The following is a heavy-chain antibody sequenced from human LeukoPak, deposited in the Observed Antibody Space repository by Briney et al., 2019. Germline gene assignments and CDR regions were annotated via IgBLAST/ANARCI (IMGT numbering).Heavy chain of an antibody. J-gene: IGHJ4*02. CDR2: INHSGST. CDR3: ARWYYDSSGYRYFDY. D-gene: IGHD3-22*01. V-gene: IGHV4-34*01. CDR1: GGSFSGYY. Sequence: SETLSLTCAVYGGSFSGYYWSWIRQPPGKGLEWIGEINHSGSTNYNPSLKSRVTISVDTSKNQFSLKLSSVTAADTAVYYCARWYYDSSGYRYFDYWGQGTLVTVSS.